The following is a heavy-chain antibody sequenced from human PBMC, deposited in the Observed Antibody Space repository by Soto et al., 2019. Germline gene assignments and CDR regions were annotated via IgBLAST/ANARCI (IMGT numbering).Heavy chain of an antibody. D-gene: IGHD2-21*01. CDR1: GCTFRSSS. CDR3: TRILWSSRRDAFDI. J-gene: IGHJ3*02. Sequence: DVQLVESGGDLVQPGGSLSLSCIASGCTFRSSSMAWVRQAPGEALEWVSSSGTSGTRTLYADSVKSRFRISRDDSRNTVSPQMNRLGVEDTATYSCTRILWSSRRDAFDIWGQGTTVNVSS. CDR2: SGTSGTRT. V-gene: IGHV3-23*04.